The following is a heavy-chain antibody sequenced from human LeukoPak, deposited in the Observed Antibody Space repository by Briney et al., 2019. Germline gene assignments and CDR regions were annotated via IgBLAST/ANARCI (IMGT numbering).Heavy chain of an antibody. D-gene: IGHD1-26*01. CDR2: IYTSGRT. J-gene: IGHJ6*03. CDR3: ARDPPRVGGYYYYYMDV. CDR1: GGSLSRYY. V-gene: IGHV4-4*07. Sequence: PSETLSLTCTVSGGSLSRYYWRWIRQPAGKGLECIGRIYTSGRTNYNPSLKSRATMSVDTSKNQFSLKLGSVTAADTAVYYCARDPPRVGGYYYYYMDVWGKGTTVTVSS.